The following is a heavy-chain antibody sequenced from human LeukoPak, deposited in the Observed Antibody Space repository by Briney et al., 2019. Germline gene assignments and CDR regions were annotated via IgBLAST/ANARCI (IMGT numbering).Heavy chain of an antibody. Sequence: GASVTVSRKASGGTFSSYAISWVRQAPGQGLEWMGGIIPIFGTANYAQKFQGRVTITADESTSTAYMELSSLRSEDTAVYYCARELRWAMVRGVYYFDYWGQGTLVTVSS. J-gene: IGHJ4*02. CDR3: ARELRWAMVRGVYYFDY. CDR1: GGTFSSYA. CDR2: IIPIFGTA. D-gene: IGHD3-10*01. V-gene: IGHV1-69*01.